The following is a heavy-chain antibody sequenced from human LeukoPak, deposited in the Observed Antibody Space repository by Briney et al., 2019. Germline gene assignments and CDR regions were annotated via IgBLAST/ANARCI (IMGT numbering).Heavy chain of an antibody. CDR2: INPNSGGT. J-gene: IGHJ4*02. D-gene: IGHD1-1*01. CDR3: ARDKQLWPRRLFDY. V-gene: IGHV1-2*02. CDR1: GYTFSDYY. Sequence: GASVKVSCKASGYTFSDYYIHWVPQAPGQGLEWMGWINPNSGGTNYAQKFQGRVTMTRDTSISTGYMELSGLRSDDTAMYYCARDKQLWPRRLFDYWGQGTLVTVSA.